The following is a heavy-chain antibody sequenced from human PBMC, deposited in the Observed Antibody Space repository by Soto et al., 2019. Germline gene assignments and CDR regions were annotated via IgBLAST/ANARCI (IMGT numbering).Heavy chain of an antibody. Sequence: ASVKVSCKASGYTFTSYAMHWVRQAPGQRLEWMGWINAVNGYTKYSQKFQGRVTITRDTSASTAYMELSSLRSEGTAVYYCAKGGYSGYDLFDYWGQGTLVTVSS. CDR2: INAVNGYT. V-gene: IGHV1-3*01. D-gene: IGHD5-12*01. CDR3: AKGGYSGYDLFDY. CDR1: GYTFTSYA. J-gene: IGHJ4*02.